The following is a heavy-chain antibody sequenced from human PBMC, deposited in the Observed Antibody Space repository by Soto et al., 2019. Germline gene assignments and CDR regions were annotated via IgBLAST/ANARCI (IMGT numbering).Heavy chain of an antibody. CDR3: TTWIQLPMAFDI. V-gene: IGHV3-73*01. Sequence: GGSLRLSCAASGFTFSGSAMHWFRQASGKGLEWVGRIRGKANSYATAYAASVKGRFTISRDDSKNTAYLQMNSLKTEDTAVYYCTTWIQLPMAFDIWGQGTMVTVSS. J-gene: IGHJ3*02. D-gene: IGHD5-18*01. CDR2: IRGKANSYAT. CDR1: GFTFSGSA.